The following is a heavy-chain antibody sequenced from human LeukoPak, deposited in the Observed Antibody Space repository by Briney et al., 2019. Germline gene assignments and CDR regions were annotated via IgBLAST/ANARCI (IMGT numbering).Heavy chain of an antibody. CDR3: ATEIGLLPEYYFDY. Sequence: GASVKVSCKASGYTFTSYGISWVRQAPGQGLEWMGWISAYNGNTNYAQKLQGRVTMTTDTSTSTAYMELRSLRSDDTAVYYCATEIGLLPEYYFDYWGQGTLVTVSS. CDR2: ISAYNGNT. CDR1: GYTFTSYG. V-gene: IGHV1-18*01. D-gene: IGHD1-26*01. J-gene: IGHJ4*02.